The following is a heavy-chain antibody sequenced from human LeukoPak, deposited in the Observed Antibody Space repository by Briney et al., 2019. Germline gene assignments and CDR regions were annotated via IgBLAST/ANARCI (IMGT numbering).Heavy chain of an antibody. Sequence: SETLFLTCTVPSGSISSYYWSWIPQPAGKGLEWIGRIYTSGSTNYNPSLQSRVTMSVDTSKNLFSLKLSSVTAADTAVYYCARAPPLRGVIKNYYYYMDVWGKGTTVTVSS. CDR3: ARAPPLRGVIKNYYYYMDV. J-gene: IGHJ6*03. CDR1: SGSISSYY. CDR2: IYTSGST. V-gene: IGHV4-4*07. D-gene: IGHD3-10*01.